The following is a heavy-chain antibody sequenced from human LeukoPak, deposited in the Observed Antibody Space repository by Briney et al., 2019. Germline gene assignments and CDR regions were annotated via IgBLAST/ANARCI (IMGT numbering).Heavy chain of an antibody. Sequence: SETLSLTCTVSGGSISSYYWSWIRQPPGKGLEWIGYIYYSGSTNYNPPLKSRVTISVDTSKNQFSLKLSSVTAADTAVYYCAGRGEEWLPLDYYGMDVWGQGTTVTVSS. J-gene: IGHJ6*02. CDR2: IYYSGST. D-gene: IGHD3-3*01. CDR1: GGSISSYY. V-gene: IGHV4-59*08. CDR3: AGRGEEWLPLDYYGMDV.